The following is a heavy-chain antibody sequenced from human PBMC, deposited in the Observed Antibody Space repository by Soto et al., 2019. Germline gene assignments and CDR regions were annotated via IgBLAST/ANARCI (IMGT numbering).Heavy chain of an antibody. CDR2: ISAYNGNT. D-gene: IGHD3-16*01. V-gene: IGHV1-18*01. CDR1: GYTFTSYG. J-gene: IGHJ5*02. Sequence: QVELVQCGAEVKKPGASVKVSCKASGYTFTSYGISWVRQAPGQGLEWMGWISAYNGNTNNAEKRQGRVTMATDTSTSIAYMERRRLRSTDTAEYYCARGGTSQTVHWFDPWGQGTLVTVS. CDR3: ARGGTSQTVHWFDP.